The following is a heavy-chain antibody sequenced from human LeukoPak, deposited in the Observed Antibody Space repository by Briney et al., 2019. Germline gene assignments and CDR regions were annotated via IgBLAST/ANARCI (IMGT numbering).Heavy chain of an antibody. V-gene: IGHV1-24*01. Sequence: ASVKVSCKVSGYTLTELSMHWVRQAPGKGLEWMGGFDPEDGETIYAQKLQGRVTMTEDTSTDTAYMELSSLRSEDTAVYYCATDPEVGAQRGDAFHIWGQGTMVTVSS. CDR2: FDPEDGET. J-gene: IGHJ3*02. D-gene: IGHD1-26*01. CDR3: ATDPEVGAQRGDAFHI. CDR1: GYTLTELS.